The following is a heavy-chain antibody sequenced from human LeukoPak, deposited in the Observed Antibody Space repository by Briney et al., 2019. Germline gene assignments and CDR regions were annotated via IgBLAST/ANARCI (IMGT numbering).Heavy chain of an antibody. CDR3: ARQSFNYYDSSGYYYRNWFDP. Sequence: GESLKISCQGSGYSFPNYWIGWVRQMPGKGLEWMGIIYPGDSDTRYSPSFQGQVTISADKSISTAYLQWSSLKASDTAMYYCARQSFNYYDSSGYYYRNWFDPWGQGTLVTVSS. D-gene: IGHD3-22*01. J-gene: IGHJ5*02. CDR2: IYPGDSDT. V-gene: IGHV5-51*01. CDR1: GYSFPNYW.